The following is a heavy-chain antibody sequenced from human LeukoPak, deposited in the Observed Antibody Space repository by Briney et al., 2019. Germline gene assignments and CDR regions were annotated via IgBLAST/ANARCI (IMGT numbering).Heavy chain of an antibody. CDR3: AKSKDRTMVRGVLDY. J-gene: IGHJ4*02. CDR1: GFTFSSYA. CDR2: ISGSGGGT. Sequence: PGGSLRLSCAASGFTFSSYAMSWVRQAPGKGLEWVSAISGSGGGTYYADSVKGRFTISRDNSKNTLYLQMNSLRAEDTAVYYCAKSKDRTMVRGVLDYWGQGTLVTVSS. D-gene: IGHD3-10*01. V-gene: IGHV3-23*01.